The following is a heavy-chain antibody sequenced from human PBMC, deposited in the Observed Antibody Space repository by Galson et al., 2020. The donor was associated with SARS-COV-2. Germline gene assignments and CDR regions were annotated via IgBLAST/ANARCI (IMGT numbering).Heavy chain of an antibody. J-gene: IGHJ4*02. CDR2: IYYSGST. D-gene: IGHD3-10*01. V-gene: IGHV4-59*11. Sequence: SETLSLTCTVSGDSISGHYCSWIRQPPGKGLEWIGYIYYSGSTNYNPSLKSRVTISVDTSKNQFSLKLNSVTAADTAVYYCARGYPFYKFDFWGQGTLVTVSS. CDR1: GDSISGHY. CDR3: ARGYPFYKFDF.